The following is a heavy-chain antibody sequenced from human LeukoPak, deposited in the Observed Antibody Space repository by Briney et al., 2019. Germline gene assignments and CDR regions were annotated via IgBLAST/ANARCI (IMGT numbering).Heavy chain of an antibody. V-gene: IGHV3-66*01. D-gene: IGHD6-6*01. J-gene: IGHJ6*02. Sequence: GGSLRLSCAASGFTVSSNYMSWVRQAPGKGLEWVSVIYSGGSTYYADSVKGRFTISRDNSKNTLYPQMNSLRAEDTAVYYCARDSGSSSYYYYGMDVWGQGTTVTVSS. CDR3: ARDSGSSSYYYYGMDV. CDR2: IYSGGST. CDR1: GFTVSSNY.